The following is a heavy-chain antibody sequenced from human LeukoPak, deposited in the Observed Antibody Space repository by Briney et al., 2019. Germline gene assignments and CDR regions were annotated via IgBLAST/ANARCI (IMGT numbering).Heavy chain of an antibody. CDR2: IYSGGST. D-gene: IGHD3-22*01. V-gene: IGHV3-53*01. CDR1: GFTVSSNY. J-gene: IGHJ3*02. CDR3: ARARYYDSSGYYWADAFDI. Sequence: TGGSLRLSCAASGFTVSSNYMSWVRQAPGKGLEWVSVIYSGGSTYYADSVKGRFTISRDNSKNTLYLQMNSLRAEDTAVYYCARARYYDSSGYYWADAFDIWGQGTMVTVSS.